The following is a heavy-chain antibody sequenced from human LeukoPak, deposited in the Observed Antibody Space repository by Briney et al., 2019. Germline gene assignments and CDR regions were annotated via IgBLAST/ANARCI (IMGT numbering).Heavy chain of an antibody. Sequence: PGGSLRLSCAASGSTFSSYSMNWVRQAPGKGLEWVANIKQDGSEKYYVDSVKGRFTISRDNAKNSLYLQMNSLRAEDTAVYYCARDPNPGTLDYWGQGTLVTVSS. CDR3: ARDPNPGTLDY. CDR1: GSTFSSYS. CDR2: IKQDGSEK. D-gene: IGHD1-1*01. J-gene: IGHJ4*02. V-gene: IGHV3-7*01.